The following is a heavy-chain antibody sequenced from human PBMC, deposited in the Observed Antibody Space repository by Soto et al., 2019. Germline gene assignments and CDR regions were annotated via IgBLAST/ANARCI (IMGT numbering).Heavy chain of an antibody. V-gene: IGHV2-5*02. J-gene: IGHJ1*01. CDR2: IYWDDDK. Sequence: QITLKESGPTLVKPTQTLTLTCTFSGFSLSTSGVGVGWIRQPPGKALEWLALIYWDDDKRYSPSLKSRLTITKDTYKNQVVLTMTNMDPVDTATYYCAHRRGYYDSSGYYHGEYFQHWGQGTLVTVSS. CDR1: GFSLSTSGVG. D-gene: IGHD3-22*01. CDR3: AHRRGYYDSSGYYHGEYFQH.